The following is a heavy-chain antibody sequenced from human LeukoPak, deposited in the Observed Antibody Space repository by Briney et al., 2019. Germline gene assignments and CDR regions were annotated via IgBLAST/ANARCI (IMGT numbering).Heavy chain of an antibody. Sequence: PGGSLRLSRAGFGFSFSTHWMHWVRQAPGKGLVYVAQINSDGSATAYADSVKGRFTISRDNAKNTLYLDMSSLRAEDTAVYYCGSLTVVARDHWGQGTLVTVSS. V-gene: IGHV3-74*01. D-gene: IGHD3-22*01. J-gene: IGHJ4*02. CDR1: GFSFSTHW. CDR2: INSDGSAT. CDR3: GSLTVVARDH.